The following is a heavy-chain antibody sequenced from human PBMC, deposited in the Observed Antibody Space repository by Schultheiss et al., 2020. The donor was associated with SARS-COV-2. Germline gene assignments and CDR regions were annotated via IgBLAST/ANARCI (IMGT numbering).Heavy chain of an antibody. CDR3: ARFPGGSGSYYSYYYYGMDV. D-gene: IGHD3-10*01. CDR2: IYTSGST. Sequence: SETLSLTCTVSGYSISSGYYWGWIRQPPGKGLEWIGRIYTSGSTNYNPSLKSRVTMSVDTSKNQFSLKLSSVTAADTAVYYCARFPGGSGSYYSYYYYGMDVWGQGTTVTVSS. J-gene: IGHJ6*02. CDR1: GYSISSGYY. V-gene: IGHV4-38-2*02.